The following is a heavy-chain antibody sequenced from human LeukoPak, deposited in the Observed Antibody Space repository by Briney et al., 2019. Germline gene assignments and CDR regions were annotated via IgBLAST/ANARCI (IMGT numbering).Heavy chain of an antibody. D-gene: IGHD5-18*01. CDR3: ARPQRGDTAMVDIYFDY. Sequence: GESLKISFKGSGYSFTSYWIGWVRQMPGKGLEWMGIIYPGDSDTRYSPSFQGQVTISADKSIGTAYLQWSSLKASDTAMYYCARPQRGDTAMVDIYFDYWGQGTLVTVSS. CDR1: GYSFTSYW. V-gene: IGHV5-51*01. J-gene: IGHJ4*02. CDR2: IYPGDSDT.